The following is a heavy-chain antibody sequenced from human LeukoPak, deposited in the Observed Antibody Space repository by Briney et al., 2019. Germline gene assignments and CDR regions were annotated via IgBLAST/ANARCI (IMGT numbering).Heavy chain of an antibody. D-gene: IGHD3-10*01. J-gene: IGHJ6*03. CDR2: ISWNSGSI. V-gene: IGHV3-9*01. CDR1: GFTFDDYA. Sequence: PGGSLRPSCAASGFTFDDYAMHWVRQAPGKGLEWVSGISWNSGSIDYADSVNGRFTISRDNAKNSLYLQMNSLRAEDTALYYCARDEFGGTMVRGVMYYYYYMDVWGKGTTVTISS. CDR3: ARDEFGGTMVRGVMYYYYYMDV.